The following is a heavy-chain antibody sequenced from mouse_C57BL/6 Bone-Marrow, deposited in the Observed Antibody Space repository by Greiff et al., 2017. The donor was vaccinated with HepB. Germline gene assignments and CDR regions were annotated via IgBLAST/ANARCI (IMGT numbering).Heavy chain of an antibody. D-gene: IGHD2-4*01. CDR2: INYDGSST. CDR3: ARDQGNDYDAFAY. J-gene: IGHJ3*01. Sequence: EVHLVESEGGLVQPGSSMKLSCTASGFTFSDYYMAWVRQVPEKGLEWVANINYDGSSTYYLDSLKSRFIISRDNAKNILYLQMSSLKSEDTATYYCARDQGNDYDAFAYWGQGTLVTVSA. CDR1: GFTFSDYY. V-gene: IGHV5-16*01.